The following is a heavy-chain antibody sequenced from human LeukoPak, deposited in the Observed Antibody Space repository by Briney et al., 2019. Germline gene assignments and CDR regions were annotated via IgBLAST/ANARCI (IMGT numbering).Heavy chain of an antibody. Sequence: GESLKISCKGSGYSFTSYWIGWVRQMPGKGLEWIGIVYPATSDTTYSPSFQGQVTISADKSSSTAYLQWSSLKASDTAIYYCARPKTLGGYNYELEFWGQGTLVTVSS. CDR1: GYSFTSYW. V-gene: IGHV5-51*01. CDR3: ARPKTLGGYNYELEF. D-gene: IGHD5-18*01. CDR2: VYPATSDT. J-gene: IGHJ4*02.